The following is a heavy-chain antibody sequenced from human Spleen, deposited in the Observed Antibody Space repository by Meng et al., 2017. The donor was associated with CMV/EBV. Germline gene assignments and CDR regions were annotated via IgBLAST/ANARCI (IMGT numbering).Heavy chain of an antibody. CDR1: GYTFTSYY. D-gene: IGHD6-6*01. J-gene: IGHJ6*02. CDR2: INPSGGST. V-gene: IGHV1-46*01. CDR3: ARVPYSSSPDYYYYGMDV. Sequence: ASVKVSCKASGYTFTSYYMHWVRQAPGQGLEWMGIINPSGGSTSYAQKFQGRVTLTRDTSTSTVYMELSSLRPEDTAVYYCARVPYSSSPDYYYYGMDVWGQGTTVTVSS.